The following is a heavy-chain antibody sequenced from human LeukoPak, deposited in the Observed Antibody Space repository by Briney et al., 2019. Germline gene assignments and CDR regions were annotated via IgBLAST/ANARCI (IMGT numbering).Heavy chain of an antibody. CDR1: GFTFSSYA. Sequence: RSLRLSCAASGFTFSSYAMHWVRQAPGKGLEGVAVISYDGSNKYYADSVKGRFTISRDNSKNTLHLQMNSLRAEDTAVYYCARDLWRGDIVVVPAATVDYWGQGTLVTVSS. J-gene: IGHJ4*02. V-gene: IGHV3-30-3*01. CDR2: ISYDGSNK. D-gene: IGHD2-2*01. CDR3: ARDLWRGDIVVVPAATVDY.